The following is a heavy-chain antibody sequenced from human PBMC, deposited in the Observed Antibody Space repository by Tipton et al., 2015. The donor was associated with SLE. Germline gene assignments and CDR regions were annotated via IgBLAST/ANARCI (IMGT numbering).Heavy chain of an antibody. D-gene: IGHD2-15*01. CDR2: ISYTGST. J-gene: IGHJ4*02. CDR1: GFSISSGYY. Sequence: LPLTCTVSGFSISSGYYWGWIRQSPGKGLEWIGSISYTGSTFYSPSLKSRVTISLDTSKNHFSLRLISVTAADTAVYYCARSVLAYRSGGFDYWGQGTLVTVSS. CDR3: ARSVLAYRSGGFDY. V-gene: IGHV4-38-2*02.